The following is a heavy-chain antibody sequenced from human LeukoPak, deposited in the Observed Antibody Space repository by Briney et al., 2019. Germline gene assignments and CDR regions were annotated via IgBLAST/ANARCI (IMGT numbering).Heavy chain of an antibody. CDR3: ARVWFGELSLFYFDY. J-gene: IGHJ4*02. Sequence: PGGSLRLSCVVSGFSFSNYAMSWVRQAPGKGLEWVSGISAYGGSIYYADSVKGRFTISRDISKNTLYLQMNSLRAEDTAVYYCARVWFGELSLFYFDYWGQGTLVTVSS. D-gene: IGHD3-10*01. CDR2: ISAYGGSI. CDR1: GFSFSNYA. V-gene: IGHV3-23*01.